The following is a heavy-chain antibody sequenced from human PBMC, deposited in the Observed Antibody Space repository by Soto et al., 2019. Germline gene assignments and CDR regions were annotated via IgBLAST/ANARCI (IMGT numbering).Heavy chain of an antibody. V-gene: IGHV3-15*01. J-gene: IGHJ3*02. CDR1: GFTFNDAW. CDR3: TTERCTGTNCYVKNAFDS. D-gene: IGHD2-2*01. Sequence: GSLRLYCAASGFTFNDAWMTWVRQAPGKGLEWVGRIKTKTDGGTTDYAAPVKGRFTISRDDSKNTVYLQMNSLKIEDTGVYYCTTERCTGTNCYVKNAFDSWGQGTMVTVSS. CDR2: IKTKTDGGTT.